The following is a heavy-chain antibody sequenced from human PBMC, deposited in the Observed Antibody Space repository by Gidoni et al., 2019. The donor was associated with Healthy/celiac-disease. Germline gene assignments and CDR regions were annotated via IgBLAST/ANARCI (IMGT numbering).Heavy chain of an antibody. D-gene: IGHD3-10*01. J-gene: IGHJ4*02. CDR2: ISRSGST. Sequence: RTGYYWGWIRQPPGKGLEWIGSISRSGSTYYNPSLKGRVTISGDTTKNQFSLKLSSVTAADTAVYYCAREVTGISMVRGVFDYWGQGTLVTVSA. CDR3: AREVTGISMVRGVFDY. CDR1: RTGYY. V-gene: IGHV4-38-2*02.